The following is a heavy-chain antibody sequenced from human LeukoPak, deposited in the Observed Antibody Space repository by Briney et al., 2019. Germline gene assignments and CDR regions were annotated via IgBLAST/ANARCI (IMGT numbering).Heavy chain of an antibody. CDR3: ARDNWDDADAFDI. Sequence: GGSLRLSCAASGFTFNSYALHWVRQAPGKGREWVSVISYDGSNKYYADSVKGRFTISRDNAKNSLYLQMNSRRAEDTAVYYCARDNWDDADAFDIWGQGTMVTVSS. D-gene: IGHD1-20*01. CDR1: GFTFNSYA. J-gene: IGHJ3*02. V-gene: IGHV3-30*04. CDR2: ISYDGSNK.